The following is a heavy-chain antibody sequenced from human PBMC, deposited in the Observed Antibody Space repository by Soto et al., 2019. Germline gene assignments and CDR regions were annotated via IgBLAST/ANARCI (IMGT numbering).Heavy chain of an antibody. V-gene: IGHV5-10-1*01. Sequence: GESLKISCKGSGYSFSSYWINWVRQKPGKGLEWMGRIDPSDSYINYSPSFHGHVTISADKSISTAYLDWSSLEASDTDMHYCASLCGYGSSNYNDSYYGMDVWGQGTTVTVSS. CDR2: IDPSDSYI. D-gene: IGHD6-13*01. J-gene: IGHJ6*02. CDR3: ASLCGYGSSNYNDSYYGMDV. CDR1: GYSFSSYW.